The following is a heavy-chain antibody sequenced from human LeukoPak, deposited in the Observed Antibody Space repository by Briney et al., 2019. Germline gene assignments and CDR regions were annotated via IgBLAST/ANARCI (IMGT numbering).Heavy chain of an antibody. Sequence: SETLSLTCTVSGGSIRSYCWNWIRQPAGKGLEWIGRIYTTGSTYYNPSLKSRVTMSVDTSKNQFSLKLRSLTAADTAVYYCARGRDGFMSDFDSWGQGTLVTVSS. V-gene: IGHV4-4*07. D-gene: IGHD3-10*02. CDR1: GGSIRSYC. CDR3: ARGRDGFMSDFDS. J-gene: IGHJ4*02. CDR2: IYTTGST.